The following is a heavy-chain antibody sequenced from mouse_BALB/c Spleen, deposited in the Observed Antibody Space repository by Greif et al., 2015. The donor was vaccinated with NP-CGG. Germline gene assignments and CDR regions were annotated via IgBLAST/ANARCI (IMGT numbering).Heavy chain of an antibody. CDR2: ISNGGGST. J-gene: IGHJ4*01. CDR3: ARQGVVATKAMDY. CDR1: GFTFSSYT. V-gene: IGHV5-12-2*01. Sequence: EVQGVESGGGLVQPGGSLKLSCAASGFTFSSYTMSWVRQTPEKRLEWVAYISNGGGSTYYPDTVKGRFTISRDNAKNTLYLQMSSLKSEDTAMYYCARQGVVATKAMDYWGQGTSVTVSS. D-gene: IGHD1-1*01.